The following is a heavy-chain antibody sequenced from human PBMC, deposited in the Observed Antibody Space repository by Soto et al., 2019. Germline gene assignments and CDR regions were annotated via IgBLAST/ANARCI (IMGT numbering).Heavy chain of an antibody. CDR1: GGSISRYY. D-gene: IGHD2-21*01. J-gene: IGHJ4*02. Sequence: QVQLQESGPGLVKPSETLALTCTVSGGSISRYYWSWIRQPPGKGLDWIGYIYYSGSTNYNPSLKCRVTISVYTSKNQVSLKLSSVSAADTGVYYCAREVVVIATVAFFGCWGQGTLVTVSS. V-gene: IGHV4-59*01. CDR3: AREVVVIATVAFFGC. CDR2: IYYSGST.